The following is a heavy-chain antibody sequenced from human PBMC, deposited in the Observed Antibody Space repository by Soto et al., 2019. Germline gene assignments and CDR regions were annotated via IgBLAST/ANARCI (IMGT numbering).Heavy chain of an antibody. J-gene: IGHJ5*01. CDR3: ARGRYCISTSCYEMGLSALNWFDS. Sequence: PSETLSLTCTVSGGSLSSGAYYWSWIRQHPGKGLEWIGYIYYSGSTYYNPSLESRVTLSVDTSTKQFSLKLSSVTAADTAVYYCARGRYCISTSCYEMGLSALNWFDSWGQGTLVTVSS. D-gene: IGHD2-2*01. CDR2: IYYSGST. CDR1: GGSLSSGAYY. V-gene: IGHV4-31*03.